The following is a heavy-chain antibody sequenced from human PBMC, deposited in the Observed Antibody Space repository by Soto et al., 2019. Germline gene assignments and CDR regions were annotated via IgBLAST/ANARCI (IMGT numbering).Heavy chain of an antibody. D-gene: IGHD1-26*01. V-gene: IGHV3-33*07. CDR3: ARSGGGRLDPNYYFDN. CDR1: GFTFSNYG. J-gene: IGHJ4*02. Sequence: PGGSLRLSCAASGFTFSNYGMFWARQAPGKGLEWVAVIWYDGSNEKYRDSVKGRFTISRDNSKNTLYLQMNSLGVEDSAVYYCARSGGGRLDPNYYFDNWGQGTLVTVSS. CDR2: IWYDGSNE.